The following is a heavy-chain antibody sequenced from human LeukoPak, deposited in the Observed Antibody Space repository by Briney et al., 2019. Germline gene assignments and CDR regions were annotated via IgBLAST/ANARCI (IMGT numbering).Heavy chain of an antibody. D-gene: IGHD6-19*01. J-gene: IGHJ4*02. CDR1: GLSFSLYS. Sequence: GGSLRLSCTASGLSFSLYSMNWVRQAAGKGLEWVSYISYSGSTIYYADSVKGRFTISRDNAKNSLYLQMNSLRAEDTAVYYCARTWNNGGWYVTFDYWGQGTLVTVSS. CDR2: ISYSGSTI. V-gene: IGHV3-48*04. CDR3: ARTWNNGGWYVTFDY.